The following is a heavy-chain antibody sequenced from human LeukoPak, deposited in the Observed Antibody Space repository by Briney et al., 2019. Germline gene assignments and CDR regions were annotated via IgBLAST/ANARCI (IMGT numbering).Heavy chain of an antibody. V-gene: IGHV3-48*02. CDR1: GFTFSNYG. CDR2: MTTTGNTI. Sequence: GGSLRLSCAASGFTFSNYGMHWVRQAPGKGLEWVSFMTTTGNTIYYAESVKGRFTISRDNAKKSLYLQMNSLRDEDTAVYYCARVGGATLVTMYFDYWGQGTLVTVSS. CDR3: ARVGGATLVTMYFDY. D-gene: IGHD6-25*01. J-gene: IGHJ4*02.